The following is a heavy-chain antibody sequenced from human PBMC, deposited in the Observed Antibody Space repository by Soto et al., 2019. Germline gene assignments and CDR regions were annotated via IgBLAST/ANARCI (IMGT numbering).Heavy chain of an antibody. V-gene: IGHV4-30-2*03. Sequence: PSETLSLTCAVSGGSISSGGYSWSWIRQPPGKGLEWIGYIYHSGSTYYNPSLKSRVTISVDTSKNQFSLKLSSVTAADTAVYYCASHTPAISISDHWGQGTLVTVSS. CDR3: ASHTPAISISDH. D-gene: IGHD2-15*01. CDR1: GGSISSGGYS. J-gene: IGHJ4*02. CDR2: IYHSGST.